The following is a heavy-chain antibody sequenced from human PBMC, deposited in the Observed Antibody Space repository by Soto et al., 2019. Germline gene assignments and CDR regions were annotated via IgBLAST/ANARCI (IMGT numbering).Heavy chain of an antibody. Sequence: PGGSLRLSCAASGFTFSSYAMHWVRQAPGKGLEWVAVISYDGSNKYYADSVKGRFTISRDNSKNTLYLQMNSLRAEDTAVYYCARERDGMGNGMDVCGQGTTVTVSS. CDR2: ISYDGSNK. J-gene: IGHJ6*02. CDR3: ARERDGMGNGMDV. CDR1: GFTFSSYA. D-gene: IGHD7-27*01. V-gene: IGHV3-30-3*01.